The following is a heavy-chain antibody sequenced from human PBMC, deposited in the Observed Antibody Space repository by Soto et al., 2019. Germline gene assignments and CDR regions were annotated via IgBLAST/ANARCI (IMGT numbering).Heavy chain of an antibody. V-gene: IGHV1-69*02. D-gene: IGHD4-17*01. CDR3: ASESTVTTHYFAY. CDR2: IIPILGIA. CDR1: GGTFSSYT. J-gene: IGHJ4*02. Sequence: QVQLVQSGAEVKQPGSSVKVSCKASGGTFSSYTISWVRQAPGQGLEWMGRIIPILGIANYAQKFKGRVTITADKSTSTAYMELSSLRSEATAVYCCASESTVTTHYFAYWGQGTLVTVSS.